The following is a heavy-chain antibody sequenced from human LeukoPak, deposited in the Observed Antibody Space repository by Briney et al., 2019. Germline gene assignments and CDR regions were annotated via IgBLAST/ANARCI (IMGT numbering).Heavy chain of an antibody. CDR2: LYIGGNT. Sequence: QPGGSLRLSCAASGLTVSSNYMNWVRQAPGKGLEWVSALYIGGNTYYADSVRGRFTISRDNSKNTLYLQMNSLRAEDTAIYYCTTAAGYXYGQYWGQGTLVXVXS. J-gene: IGHJ4*02. CDR3: TTAAGYXYGQY. CDR1: GLTVSSNY. D-gene: IGHD5-18*01. V-gene: IGHV3-53*01.